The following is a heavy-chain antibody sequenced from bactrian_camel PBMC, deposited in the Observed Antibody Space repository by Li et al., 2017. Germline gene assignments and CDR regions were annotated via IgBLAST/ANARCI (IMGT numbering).Heavy chain of an antibody. D-gene: IGHD5*01. CDR2: ISDRDGTT. Sequence: HVQLVESGGGSALAGGSVRLSCAASGYTFNTYSWFRQAPGKGLEWVSVISDRDGTTYYADSVKGRFTISRDNAANTLYLQLNSLKTEDTAMYYCAKGVVSWNHYYGMDLWGKGTQVTVS. J-gene: IGHJ7*01. CDR1: GYTFNTYS. V-gene: IGHV3S1*01.